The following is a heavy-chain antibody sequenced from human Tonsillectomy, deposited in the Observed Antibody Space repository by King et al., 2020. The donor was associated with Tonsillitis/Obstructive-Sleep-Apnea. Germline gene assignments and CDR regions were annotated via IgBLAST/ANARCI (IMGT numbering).Heavy chain of an antibody. CDR2: ISYDGSNK. V-gene: IGHV3-30*18. Sequence: QLVQSGGGVVQPGRSLRLSCAASGFTFSSYGMHWVRQAPGKGLEWVAVISYDGSNKYYADSVMGRFTISRDNSKNTLYLQMNSLRAEDTAVYYCGKDGADTSTYCSSTSCYSLFDYWGQGTLVTVSS. CDR1: GFTFSSYG. J-gene: IGHJ4*02. CDR3: GKDGADTSTYCSSTSCYSLFDY. D-gene: IGHD2-2*02.